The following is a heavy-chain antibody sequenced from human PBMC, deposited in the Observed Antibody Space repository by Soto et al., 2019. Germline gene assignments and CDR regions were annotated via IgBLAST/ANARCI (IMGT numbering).Heavy chain of an antibody. V-gene: IGHV4-28*03. CDR2: IYYSGTT. J-gene: IGHJ6*02. CDR1: GYSISSSNW. CDR3: ARVLYYYGSGSYYRRYYYYGMDV. Sequence: SLTCAVSGYSISSSNWWGWIRQPPGKGLEWIGYIYYSGTTYYNPSLKSRVTMSVDTSKNQFSLKLSSVTAADTAVYYCARVLYYYGSGSYYRRYYYYGMDVWGQGTTVTVSS. D-gene: IGHD3-10*01.